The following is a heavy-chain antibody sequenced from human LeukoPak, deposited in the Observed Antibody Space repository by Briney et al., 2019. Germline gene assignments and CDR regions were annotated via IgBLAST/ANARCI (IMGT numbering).Heavy chain of an antibody. D-gene: IGHD3-10*02. CDR2: IYYSGST. CDR3: ARDSFVRGVTYGMDV. Sequence: SETLSLTCAVYGGSFSGYYWSWIRQPPGKGLEWIGYIYYSGSTNYNPSLKSRVTISVDTSKNQFSLKLSSVTAADTAVYYCARDSFVRGVTYGMDVWGQGTTVTVSS. V-gene: IGHV4-59*01. CDR1: GGSFSGYY. J-gene: IGHJ6*02.